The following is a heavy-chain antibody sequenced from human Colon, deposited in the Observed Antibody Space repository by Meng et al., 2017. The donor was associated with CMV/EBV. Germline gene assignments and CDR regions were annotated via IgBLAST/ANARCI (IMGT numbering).Heavy chain of an antibody. CDR2: IDHTGST. CDR3: ARGGGTPIRGVLPFDF. D-gene: IGHD3-10*01. J-gene: IGHJ4*02. CDR1: GGSFSPYY. Sequence: QGQLRQWGAGLLKPSETLSLTCALYGGSFSPYYWSWIRQSPGKGLEWIAEIDHTGSTNYNPSLKSRVTISIDTSNSHFSLNLTSATAADTAVYYCARGGGTPIRGVLPFDFWGQGTLVTASS. V-gene: IGHV4-34*01.